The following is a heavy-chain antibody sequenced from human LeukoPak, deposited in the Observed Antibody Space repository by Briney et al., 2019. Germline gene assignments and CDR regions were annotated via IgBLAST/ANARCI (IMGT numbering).Heavy chain of an antibody. Sequence: ASVKVSCKAFGYTFTSYAMHWVRQAPGQRLEWMGWINAGNGNTKYSQKFQGRVTITRDTSASTAYMELSSLRSEDTAVYYCARAPSVLDWFDPWGQGTLVTVSS. V-gene: IGHV1-3*01. J-gene: IGHJ5*02. CDR2: INAGNGNT. CDR3: ARAPSVLDWFDP. CDR1: GYTFTSYA.